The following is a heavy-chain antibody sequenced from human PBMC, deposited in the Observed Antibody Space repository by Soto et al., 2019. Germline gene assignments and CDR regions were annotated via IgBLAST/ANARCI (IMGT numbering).Heavy chain of an antibody. V-gene: IGHV1-69*13. D-gene: IGHD2-2*01. CDR3: ARDRGGYCSSTSCYAFDI. CDR1: GGTFSSYA. J-gene: IGHJ3*02. Sequence: ASVKVSCKASGGTFSSYAISWVRQAPGQGLEWMGGIIPIFGTANYAQKFQGRVTITADESTSTAYMELSSLRSEDTAVYYCARDRGGYCSSTSCYAFDIWGQGTMVTVSS. CDR2: IIPIFGTA.